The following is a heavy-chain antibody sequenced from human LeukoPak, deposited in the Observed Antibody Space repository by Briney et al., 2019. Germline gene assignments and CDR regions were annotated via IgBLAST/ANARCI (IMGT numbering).Heavy chain of an antibody. J-gene: IGHJ4*02. Sequence: PGGCESLACAAAGFTVGSGGMSWVRQAPGKWLEWVSAIRGSGGSTYYADSVKGRFTISRDNSKHTLYLQMNSLRAEDTAVYYCAKVITSSGSNGDYWGQGTLVTVSS. CDR1: GFTVGSGG. CDR3: AKVITSSGSNGDY. CDR2: IRGSGGST. D-gene: IGHD6-19*01. V-gene: IGHV3-23*01.